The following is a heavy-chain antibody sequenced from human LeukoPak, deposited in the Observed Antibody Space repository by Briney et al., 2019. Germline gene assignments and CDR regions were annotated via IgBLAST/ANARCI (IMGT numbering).Heavy chain of an antibody. V-gene: IGHV3-30*04. J-gene: IGHJ6*03. Sequence: GGSLRLSCAASGFTFSIYAMHWVRQAPGKGPEWVAIISYDGSNKYYADSVKGRFTISRDNSKNTLYLRMNSLRAEDTAVYYCAKTYYSSRAHYYYYYYMDVWGKGTTVTISS. CDR2: ISYDGSNK. D-gene: IGHD3-10*01. CDR3: AKTYYSSRAHYYYYYYMDV. CDR1: GFTFSIYA.